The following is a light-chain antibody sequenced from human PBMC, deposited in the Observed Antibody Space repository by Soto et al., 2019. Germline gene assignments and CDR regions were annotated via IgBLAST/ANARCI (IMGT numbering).Light chain of an antibody. CDR3: QQYEDPPVT. CDR2: AAS. Sequence: DTQMTQSPSSLSASVGDRVTITCRASQGIYNYLAWYQQKPGKVPKILIYAASSLVSGVPSRFSGSGSGTDFSFTISSLQPEDIATYYCQQYEDPPVTFGGGTKVDIK. CDR1: QGIYNY. V-gene: IGKV1-27*01. J-gene: IGKJ4*01.